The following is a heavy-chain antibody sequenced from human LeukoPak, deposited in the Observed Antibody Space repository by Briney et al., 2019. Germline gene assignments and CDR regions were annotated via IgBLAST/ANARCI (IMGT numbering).Heavy chain of an antibody. CDR1: GGSLSSSSYFSSSSYF. J-gene: IGHJ3*01. Sequence: PSETLSLTCTVSGGSLSSSSYFSSSSYFWGWIRQPPGKGLEWIGSIYYSGSTYYNPSLKSRVTISVDTSKNQFSLKLSSVTAADTAVYYCARRVGMGPFDAFDPWGQGTMSTVSS. CDR3: ARRVGMGPFDAFDP. V-gene: IGHV4-39*01. CDR2: IYYSGST. D-gene: IGHD1-14*01.